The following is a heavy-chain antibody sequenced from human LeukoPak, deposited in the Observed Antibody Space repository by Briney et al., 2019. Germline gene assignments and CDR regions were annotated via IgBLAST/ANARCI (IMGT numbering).Heavy chain of an antibody. CDR1: GFTFSNAW. V-gene: IGHV3-15*01. CDR2: IRSKTDGGTT. Sequence: GGSLRLSCAASGFTFSNAWMSWVRQAPGKGLEWVGRIRSKTDGGTTDYAAPVKGRFTISRDDSKNTLYLQMNSLKTEDTAVYYCTTDPATLDFWSGLPLDYWGQGTLVTVSS. D-gene: IGHD3-3*01. J-gene: IGHJ4*02. CDR3: TTDPATLDFWSGLPLDY.